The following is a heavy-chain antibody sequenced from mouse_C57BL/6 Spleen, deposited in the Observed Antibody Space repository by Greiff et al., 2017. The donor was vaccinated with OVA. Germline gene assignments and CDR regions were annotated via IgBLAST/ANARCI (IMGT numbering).Heavy chain of an antibody. V-gene: IGHV1-54*01. CDR3: ASEGGNYPWFAY. J-gene: IGHJ3*01. D-gene: IGHD2-1*01. CDR2: INPGSGGN. CDR1: GYAFTNYL. Sequence: QVQLQQSGAELVRPGTSVKVSCKASGYAFTNYLIEWVKQRPGQGLEWIGVINPGSGGNNYNEKFKGKATLTADKSSSTAYMQLSSLTSKDSAVYFCASEGGNYPWFAYWGQGTLVTVSA.